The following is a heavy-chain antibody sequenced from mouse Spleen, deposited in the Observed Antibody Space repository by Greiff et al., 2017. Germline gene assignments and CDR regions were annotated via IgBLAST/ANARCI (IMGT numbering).Heavy chain of an antibody. CDR3: ARLNYGDY. V-gene: IGHV1-69*01. CDR2: IDPSDSYT. J-gene: IGHJ2*01. Sequence: VQLQQPGAELVMPGASVKLSCKASGYTFTSYWMHWVKQRPGQGLEWIGEIDPSDSYTNYNQKFKGKATLTVDKSSSTAYMQLSSLTSEDSAVYYCARLNYGDYWGQGTTLTVSS. D-gene: IGHD2-4*01. CDR1: GYTFTSYW.